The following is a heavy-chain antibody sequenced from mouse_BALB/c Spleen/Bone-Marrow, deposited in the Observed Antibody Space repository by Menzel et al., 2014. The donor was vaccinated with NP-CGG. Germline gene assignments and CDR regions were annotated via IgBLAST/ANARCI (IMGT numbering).Heavy chain of an antibody. CDR3: ARVYGWYFDV. V-gene: IGHV5-6-3*01. J-gene: IGHJ1*01. CDR1: GFTFSSYG. CDR2: INNNGGST. D-gene: IGHD1-1*01. Sequence: EVKLQESGGGLVQPGGSLKLSCVASGFTFSSYGMSWVRQTPDKRLELVATINNNGGSTYYPDSVKGQFTIPRDNAKNTLYLQMSSLKSEDTAMYYCARVYGWYFDVWGAGTTVTVSS.